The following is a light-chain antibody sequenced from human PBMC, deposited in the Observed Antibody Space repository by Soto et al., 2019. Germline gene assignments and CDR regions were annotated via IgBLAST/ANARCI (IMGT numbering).Light chain of an antibody. CDR2: DAS. CDR3: QQRSNWPLIT. V-gene: IGKV3-11*01. J-gene: IGKJ5*01. CDR1: QSVSSY. Sequence: EIVLTQSPGTLSLSPGERATLSCRASQSVSSYLAWYQQKPGQAPRLLIYDASNRATGIPARFSGSGSGTDFTLTISSLEPEDFALYYCQQRSNWPLITFGQGTRLEIK.